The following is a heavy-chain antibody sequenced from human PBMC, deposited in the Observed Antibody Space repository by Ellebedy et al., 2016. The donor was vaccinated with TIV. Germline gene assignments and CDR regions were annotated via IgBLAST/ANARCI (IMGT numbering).Heavy chain of an antibody. CDR2: IIPIFGTA. CDR1: GGTFSSYA. J-gene: IGHJ4*02. CDR3: ARSPPNRGASGSHYIDY. Sequence: SVKVSCXASGGTFSSYAISWVRQAPGQGLEWMGGIIPIFGTANYAQKFQGRVTMTTDTSTNTAYMELWSLTSDDTAVYYCARSPPNRGASGSHYIDYWGQGTLVIVSS. V-gene: IGHV1-69*05. D-gene: IGHD6-19*01.